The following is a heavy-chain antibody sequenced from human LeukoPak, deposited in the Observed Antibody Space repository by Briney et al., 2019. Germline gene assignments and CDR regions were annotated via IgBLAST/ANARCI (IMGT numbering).Heavy chain of an antibody. Sequence: PSETLPLTCTLSSGSLSSSYWSWIRQPAGKGLEWIGRIYTSGSTNYNPSLKSRVTMSVDTSKNQFSLKLSSVTAADAAVYYCARDCSGGTCYLGVVDYWGQGILVTVSS. CDR1: SGSLSSSY. CDR3: ARDCSGGTCYLGVVDY. V-gene: IGHV4-4*07. CDR2: IYTSGST. D-gene: IGHD2-15*01. J-gene: IGHJ4*02.